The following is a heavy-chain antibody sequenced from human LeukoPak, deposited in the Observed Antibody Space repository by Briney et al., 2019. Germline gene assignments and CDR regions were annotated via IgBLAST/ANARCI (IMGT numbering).Heavy chain of an antibody. Sequence: SETLSLTCTVSGGSISSDYWSWIRQPPGKGLEWIGYIHYSGSTNYNPSLKSRVTISVDTSKNQFSLKLSSVTAADTAVYFCARGPYSYDSSGAFDIWGQGTMVTVSS. J-gene: IGHJ3*02. CDR2: IHYSGST. CDR3: ARGPYSYDSSGAFDI. D-gene: IGHD3-22*01. CDR1: GGSISSDY. V-gene: IGHV4-59*08.